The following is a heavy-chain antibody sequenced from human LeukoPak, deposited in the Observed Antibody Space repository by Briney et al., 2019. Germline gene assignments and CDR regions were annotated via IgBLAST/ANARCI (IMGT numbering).Heavy chain of an antibody. J-gene: IGHJ5*02. D-gene: IGHD3-3*01. CDR1: GYSISSGCY. CDR3: ARDGVFWSGYYMGLNWFDP. Sequence: PSETLSLTCTVSGYSISSGCYWGWIRQPPGKGLEWIGSIYHSGSTYYNPSLKSRVTISVDTSKNQFSLKLSSVTAADTAVYYCARDGVFWSGYYMGLNWFDPWGQGTLVTVSS. V-gene: IGHV4-38-2*02. CDR2: IYHSGST.